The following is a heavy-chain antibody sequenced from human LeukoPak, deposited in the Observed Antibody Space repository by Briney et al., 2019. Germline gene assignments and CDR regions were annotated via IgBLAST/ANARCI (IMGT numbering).Heavy chain of an antibody. CDR3: ARHTGYCSGGSCYGDF. J-gene: IGHJ4*02. Sequence: GESLNISCKGSGYTFHSDWIAWVRQMPGKGLEWMGIIYHGDSDTRYSPSFQGQVTISADKSIRTAYLQWSSLKASDTAMYYCARHTGYCSGGSCYGDFWGQGTLVTVSS. D-gene: IGHD2-15*01. CDR2: IYHGDSDT. V-gene: IGHV5-51*01. CDR1: GYTFHSDW.